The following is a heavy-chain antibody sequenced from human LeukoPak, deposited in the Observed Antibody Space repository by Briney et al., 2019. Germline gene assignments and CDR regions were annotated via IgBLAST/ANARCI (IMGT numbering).Heavy chain of an antibody. Sequence: GGSLRLSCAASGFTVSSNYMSWVCQAPGKRLEWVSVIYSGGSTYYADSVKGRFTISRDNSKNTLYLQMNSPRAEDTAVYYCAGGLWFVIDYWGQGTLVTVSS. CDR2: IYSGGST. CDR3: AGGLWFVIDY. J-gene: IGHJ4*02. V-gene: IGHV3-66*01. D-gene: IGHD3-10*01. CDR1: GFTVSSNY.